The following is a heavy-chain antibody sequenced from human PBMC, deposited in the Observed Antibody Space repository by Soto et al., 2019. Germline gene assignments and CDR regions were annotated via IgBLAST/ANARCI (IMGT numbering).Heavy chain of an antibody. V-gene: IGHV3-30*18. CDR2: MSYDGRNQ. D-gene: IGHD6-6*01. CDR1: GFTLSGVD. J-gene: IGHJ4*02. CDR3: AKGGWYTSSSRSDC. Sequence: QVQLVESGGGVVQPGTSVRLSCSASGFTLSGVDIHWGRLAPGKGLEWVAVMSYDGRNQSYADSVKGRFTVSRDSSKSTLYLQINSLRTEDAAVYYCAKGGWYTSSSRSDCWGQGTLVTVSS.